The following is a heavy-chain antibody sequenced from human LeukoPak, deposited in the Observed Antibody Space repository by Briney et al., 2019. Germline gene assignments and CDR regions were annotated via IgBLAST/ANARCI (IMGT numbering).Heavy chain of an antibody. CDR3: AGEEVIDDYVWGSYRCFDY. V-gene: IGHV3-21*01. Sequence: GGSLRLSCAASGFTFSSYSMNWVRQAPGKGLEWVSSISSSSSYIYYADSVKGRFTISRDNAKNSLYLQMNSLRAEDTAVYYCAGEEVIDDYVWGSYRCFDYWGQGTLVTVSS. CDR2: ISSSSSYI. CDR1: GFTFSSYS. D-gene: IGHD3-16*02. J-gene: IGHJ4*02.